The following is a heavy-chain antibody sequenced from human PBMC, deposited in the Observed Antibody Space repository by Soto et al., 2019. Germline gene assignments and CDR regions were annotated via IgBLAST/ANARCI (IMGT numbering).Heavy chain of an antibody. D-gene: IGHD3-3*01. CDR3: ARDGRAFSIFGETMAV. Sequence: VQLLQSGGEVRKPGASVKVSCKTSGYTFTNYAINWVRQAPGQGLQWMGWISAYSGDTKYAQRFQDRLTVTTDPSATTAYMEPRSPSSDDTAVYYWARDGRAFSIFGETMAVGGQGTTVTVSS. CDR2: ISAYSGDT. V-gene: IGHV1-18*01. J-gene: IGHJ6*02. CDR1: GYTFTNYA.